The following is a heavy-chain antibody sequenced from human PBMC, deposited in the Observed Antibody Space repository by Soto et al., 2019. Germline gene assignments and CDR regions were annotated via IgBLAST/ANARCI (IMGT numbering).Heavy chain of an antibody. J-gene: IGHJ4*02. V-gene: IGHV1-69*01. CDR1: GGTFSSYA. D-gene: IGHD1-20*01. Sequence: QVQLVQSGAEVKKPGSSVKVSCKASGGTFSSYAISWVRQAPGQGLEWMGGIIPIFGTANYAQKFQGRVTITADESTSTDYMELSSLRSEDTAVYYCARLITGTTSEGSISDYWGQGTLVTVSS. CDR3: ARLITGTTSEGSISDY. CDR2: IIPIFGTA.